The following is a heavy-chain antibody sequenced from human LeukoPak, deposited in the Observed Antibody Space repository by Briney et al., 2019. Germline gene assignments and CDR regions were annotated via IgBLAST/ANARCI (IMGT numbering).Heavy chain of an antibody. D-gene: IGHD6-19*01. CDR1: GFTVSSNY. Sequence: GGSLRLSCAASGFTVSSNYMSWVRQAPGKGLEWVSVIYSGGSTYYADSVKGRFTISRDNSKNTLYLQMNSLRAEDTAVHYCARNPSIAVAWWWGQGTLVTVSS. CDR2: IYSGGST. CDR3: ARNPSIAVAWW. J-gene: IGHJ4*02. V-gene: IGHV3-53*01.